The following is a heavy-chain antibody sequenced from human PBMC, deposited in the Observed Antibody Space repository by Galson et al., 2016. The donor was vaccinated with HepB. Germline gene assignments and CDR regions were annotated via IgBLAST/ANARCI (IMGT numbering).Heavy chain of an antibody. Sequence: SETLSLACTVSGGSISSSSYYWGWIRQPPGKGLEWIGSIYYSGRTYYNPSLESRVTISADTYKNYFSLRLSSVTAADTAVYYCAKTTYYYDDSPYYVDAFDIGGQGRMVTVSS. CDR3: AKTTYYYDDSPYYVDAFDI. J-gene: IGHJ3*02. CDR1: GGSISSSSYY. V-gene: IGHV4-39*02. CDR2: IYYSGRT. D-gene: IGHD3-22*01.